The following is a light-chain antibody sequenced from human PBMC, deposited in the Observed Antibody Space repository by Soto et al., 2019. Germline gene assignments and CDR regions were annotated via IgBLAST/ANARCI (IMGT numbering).Light chain of an antibody. V-gene: IGLV2-14*01. CDR2: EVS. CDR3: SSYTTSSTLLYV. Sequence: QSALTQPASVSGSTGLSITISCTGASSDVGGYNSVSWYQQHPGKAPKLMIYEVSNRPSGVSNRFSGSKSGNTASLTISGLQAEDEADYYCSSYTTSSTLLYVFGTGTKLTVL. CDR1: SSDVGGYNS. J-gene: IGLJ1*01.